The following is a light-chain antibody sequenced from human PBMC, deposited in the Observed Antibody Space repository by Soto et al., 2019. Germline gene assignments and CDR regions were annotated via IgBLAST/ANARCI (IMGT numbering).Light chain of an antibody. CDR1: QSVLYSSNNKNY. V-gene: IGKV4-1*01. J-gene: IGKJ2*01. CDR3: QQYYSTLYT. Sequence: DIVMTQSPDSLAVSLGERATINCKSSQSVLYSSNNKNYLAWYQQKPGQPPKLLIYWASTRESGVPDRFSGSGSGTDLTLTISSLQAEDVAVYYCQQYYSTLYTFGQGTKLEIK. CDR2: WAS.